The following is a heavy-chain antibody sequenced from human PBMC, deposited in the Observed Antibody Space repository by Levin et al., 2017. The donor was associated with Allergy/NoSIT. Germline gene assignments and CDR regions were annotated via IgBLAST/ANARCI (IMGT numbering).Heavy chain of an antibody. Sequence: SETLSLTCTVSGGSISSSSYYWGWIRQPPGKGLEWIGSIYYSGSTYYNPSLKSRVTISVDTSKNQFSLKLSSVTAADTAVYYCAREVQLWHPRGGVDYWGQGTLVTVSS. J-gene: IGHJ4*02. D-gene: IGHD5-18*01. CDR2: IYYSGST. V-gene: IGHV4-39*07. CDR3: AREVQLWHPRGGVDY. CDR1: GGSISSSSYY.